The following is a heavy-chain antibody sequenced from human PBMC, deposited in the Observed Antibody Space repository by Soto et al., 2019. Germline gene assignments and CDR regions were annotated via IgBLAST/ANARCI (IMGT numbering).Heavy chain of an antibody. CDR2: IKQDGSEK. Sequence: QPGGSLRLSCAASGFTFSSYWMSWVRQAPGKGLEWVANIKQDGSEKYYVDSVKGRFTISRDNAKNSLYLQMNSLRAEDTAVYYCARDSAAAGTDYYYYGMDVWGQGTTVTVSS. CDR3: ARDSAAAGTDYYYYGMDV. V-gene: IGHV3-7*01. CDR1: GFTFSSYW. D-gene: IGHD6-13*01. J-gene: IGHJ6*02.